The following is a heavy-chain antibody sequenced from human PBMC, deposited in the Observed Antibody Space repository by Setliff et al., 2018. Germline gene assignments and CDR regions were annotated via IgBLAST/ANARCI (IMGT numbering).Heavy chain of an antibody. CDR1: DDSFTSSRYY. CDR3: ARESRFGYSGYDCAFDY. V-gene: IGHV4-39*02. J-gene: IGHJ4*02. CDR2: ISYSGTP. D-gene: IGHD5-12*01. Sequence: KPSETLSLTCTVSDDSFTSSRYYWGWIRQAPGSGLEWIGSISYSGTPYYNASVESRVTISIDTSKNQFFLNLDSVTAADTALYYCARESRFGYSGYDCAFDYWGQGMLVTVSS.